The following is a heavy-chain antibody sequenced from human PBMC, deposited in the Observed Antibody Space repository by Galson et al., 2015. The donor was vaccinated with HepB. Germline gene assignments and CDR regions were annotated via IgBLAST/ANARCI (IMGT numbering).Heavy chain of an antibody. CDR3: ARRSGGLEVTRRNYYYMDV. Sequence: SVKVSCKASGYTFTGYYMHWVRQAPGQGLEWMGRINPNSGGTNYAQKFQGRVTMTRDTSISTAYMELSRLRSDDTAVYYCARRSGGLEVTRRNYYYMDVWGKGTTVTVSS. V-gene: IGHV1-2*06. D-gene: IGHD3-10*01. CDR2: INPNSGGT. CDR1: GYTFTGYY. J-gene: IGHJ6*03.